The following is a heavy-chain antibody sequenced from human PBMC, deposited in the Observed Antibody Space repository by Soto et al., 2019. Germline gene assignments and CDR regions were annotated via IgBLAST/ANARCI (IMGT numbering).Heavy chain of an antibody. CDR1: GDSLRGQS. D-gene: IGHD6-19*01. V-gene: IGHV4-34*01. CDR3: GKEDSYGWSGESLDV. CDR2: IDQSGGT. Sequence: PSETLSLTCAVVGDSLRGQSWNWIRQSPGKGLEWIGEIDQSGGTNYNPSLKSRAIISDDTSTNQYSLTLTYVIAADKAVVYCGKEDSYGWSGESLDVWGQGTTVTVSS. J-gene: IGHJ6*02.